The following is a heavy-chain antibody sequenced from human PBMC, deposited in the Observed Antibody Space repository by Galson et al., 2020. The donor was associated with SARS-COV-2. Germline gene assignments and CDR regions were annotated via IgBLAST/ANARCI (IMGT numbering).Heavy chain of an antibody. CDR1: GDSVSSNSAT. V-gene: IGHV6-1*01. D-gene: IGHD3-10*01. Sequence: SQTLSLTCAISGDSVSSNSATWNWHRQAPSRGLEWLGRTYYRSKWYNDYAVSVKGRITIDPDTSKNQLSRQLNSVTPEDKDVYYCARDGRERALGSLRFDSWGQGTLVTVSS. CDR3: ARDGRERALGSLRFDS. J-gene: IGHJ5*01. CDR2: TYYRSKWYN.